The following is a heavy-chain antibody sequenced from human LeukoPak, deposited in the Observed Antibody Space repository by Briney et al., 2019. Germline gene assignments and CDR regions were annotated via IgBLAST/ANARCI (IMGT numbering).Heavy chain of an antibody. Sequence: SVKVSCKASRGTFSSYPISWVRQAPGQGLEWMGGIIPIFGTANYAQKFQGRVTITADESTSTAYMELSGLRSEDTAVYYCARDARHRYCSSSSCYRGWLDPWGQGTPVTVSS. CDR2: IIPIFGTA. V-gene: IGHV1-69*13. CDR1: RGTFSSYP. D-gene: IGHD2-2*01. J-gene: IGHJ5*02. CDR3: ARDARHRYCSSSSCYRGWLDP.